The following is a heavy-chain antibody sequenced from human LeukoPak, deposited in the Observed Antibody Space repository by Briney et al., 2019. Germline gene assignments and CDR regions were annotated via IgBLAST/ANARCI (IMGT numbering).Heavy chain of an antibody. CDR3: AKATTVTTDWFDP. CDR1: GFTFSSYA. CDR2: ISGSGGST. D-gene: IGHD4-17*01. V-gene: IGHV3-23*01. Sequence: GGSLRLSCAASGFTFSSYAMNWVRQAPGKGLEWVSAISGSGGSTYYADSVKGRFTISGDNSKNTLYLQMNSLRAEDTAVYYCAKATTVTTDWFDPWGQGTLVTVSS. J-gene: IGHJ5*02.